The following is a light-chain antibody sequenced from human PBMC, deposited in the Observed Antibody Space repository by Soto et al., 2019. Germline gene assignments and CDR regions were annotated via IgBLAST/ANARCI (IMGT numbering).Light chain of an antibody. J-gene: IGKJ2*01. Sequence: EIQMTQSPSTLSASVGDRVTITCRASQSISTHLAWYQQKPGKAPDVLIYDASTLESGVPSRFSGCGSGTKFTLAVRSLQPDAFATWCCQQYSSNVYTFGQGTKLEIK. V-gene: IGKV1-5*01. CDR1: QSISTH. CDR3: QQYSSNVYT. CDR2: DAS.